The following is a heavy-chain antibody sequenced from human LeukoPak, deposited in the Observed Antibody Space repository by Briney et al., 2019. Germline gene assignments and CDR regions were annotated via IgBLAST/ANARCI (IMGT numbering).Heavy chain of an antibody. Sequence: GRSLRLSYAASGFTFDDYAMHWGRQAPGKGLEWVSGISWNSGSIGYADSVKGRFTISRDNAKNSLYLQMNSLRAEATALYYCAKDIPLSGSSWYVFDYWGQGTLVTVSS. D-gene: IGHD6-13*01. CDR3: AKDIPLSGSSWYVFDY. V-gene: IGHV3-9*01. CDR2: ISWNSGSI. CDR1: GFTFDDYA. J-gene: IGHJ4*02.